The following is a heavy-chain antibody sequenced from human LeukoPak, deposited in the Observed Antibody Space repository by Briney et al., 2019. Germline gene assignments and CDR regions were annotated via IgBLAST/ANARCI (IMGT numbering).Heavy chain of an antibody. CDR3: ARDTAKEYYYDSSGRANAFDI. J-gene: IGHJ3*02. CDR2: ISSSSSYI. V-gene: IGHV3-21*01. Sequence: PGGSLRLSCAASGFTFSSYSMNWVRQAPGKGLEWVSSISSSSSYIYYADSVNGRFTISRDNAKNSLYLQMNSLRAEDTAVYYCARDTAKEYYYDSSGRANAFDIWGQGTMVTVSS. CDR1: GFTFSSYS. D-gene: IGHD3-22*01.